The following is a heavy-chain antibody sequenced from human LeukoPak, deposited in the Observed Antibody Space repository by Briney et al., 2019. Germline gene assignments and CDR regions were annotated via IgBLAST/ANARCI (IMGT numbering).Heavy chain of an antibody. V-gene: IGHV1-69*13. CDR1: GGTFSSYA. CDR2: IIPIFGTA. J-gene: IGHJ4*02. CDR3: ARDRGYSYGYDYFDY. Sequence: ASVKVSCKASGGTFSSYAISWVRQAPGQGLEWMGGIIPIFGTANYAQKFQGRVTITADESTSTAYMELSSLRSEDTAVYYCARDRGYSYGYDYFDYWGQGTLVTVSS. D-gene: IGHD5-18*01.